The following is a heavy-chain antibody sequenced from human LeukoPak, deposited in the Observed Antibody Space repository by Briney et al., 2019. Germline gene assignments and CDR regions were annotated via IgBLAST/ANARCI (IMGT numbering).Heavy chain of an antibody. J-gene: IGHJ5*02. D-gene: IGHD3-10*01. CDR1: GFSFSNAW. CDR3: ADYYASGSYPP. CDR2: ILSKTSGGTT. V-gene: IGHV3-15*07. Sequence: GGSLRLSCAASGFSFSNAWMNWVRQAPGKGLEWVGRILSKTSGGTTDYATPVKGRFTISRDDSKNMLYLHMNSLQIEDTAVYYCADYYASGSYPPWGQETLVTVSS.